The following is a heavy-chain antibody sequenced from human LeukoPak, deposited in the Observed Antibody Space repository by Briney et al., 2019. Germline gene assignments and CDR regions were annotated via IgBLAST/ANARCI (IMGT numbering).Heavy chain of an antibody. CDR3: ARGNGDYIRDEFLDY. V-gene: IGHV3-72*01. CDR1: GFTFSDYY. J-gene: IGHJ4*02. Sequence: GGSLRLSCAGSGFTFSDYYMHRVRQAPGKGLEWVGRSRSRANSYTTAYAASVEGRFTISRDDSKNSLYLQMNSLKTEDTAVYYCARGNGDYIRDEFLDYWGQGTLVTVSS. D-gene: IGHD4-17*01. CDR2: SRSRANSYTT.